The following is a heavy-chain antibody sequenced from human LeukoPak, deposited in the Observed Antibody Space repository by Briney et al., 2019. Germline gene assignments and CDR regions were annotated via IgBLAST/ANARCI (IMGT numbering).Heavy chain of an antibody. CDR2: IRYDGRNQ. Sequence: GGSLRLSCAASGFTFSNYGMHWVRQTPGKGLEWVAFIRYDGRNQHYADSVRGRFTISRDDSKNTLYLQMNSLKNEDTAVYFCTTDRTSSGSYYRGYAFEIWGQGTMVTVSS. J-gene: IGHJ3*02. CDR1: GFTFSNYG. V-gene: IGHV3-30*02. D-gene: IGHD1-26*01. CDR3: TTDRTSSGSYYRGYAFEI.